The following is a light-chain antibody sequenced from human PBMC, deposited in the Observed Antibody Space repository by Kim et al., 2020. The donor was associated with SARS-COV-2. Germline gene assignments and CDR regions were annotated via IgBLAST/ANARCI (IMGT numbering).Light chain of an antibody. Sequence: SYELTQPPSVSVAPGKTASITCGGDNIGDYRVHWYQQKPGQAPVLLIHSDTDRPSGIPQRFSGSNSGTTATLTIRRIEVGDEADYYCQVWHSGGDRVVFG. J-gene: IGLJ2*01. CDR1: NIGDYR. V-gene: IGLV3-21*04. CDR3: QVWHSGGDRVV. CDR2: SDT.